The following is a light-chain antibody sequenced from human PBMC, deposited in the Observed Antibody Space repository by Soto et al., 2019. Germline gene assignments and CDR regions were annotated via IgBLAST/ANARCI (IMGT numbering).Light chain of an antibody. Sequence: QSVLSQPASVSGSPGQSITISCTGTSSDFGSNDLVSWYQQHPGKAPKLMIYEVSKRPSGISNRFSGSKSGNTASLTISGLQAEDEGDYYCCSYVGRSDSYVFGAGTKVTVL. J-gene: IGLJ1*01. CDR1: SSDFGSNDL. CDR3: CSYVGRSDSYV. CDR2: EVS. V-gene: IGLV2-23*02.